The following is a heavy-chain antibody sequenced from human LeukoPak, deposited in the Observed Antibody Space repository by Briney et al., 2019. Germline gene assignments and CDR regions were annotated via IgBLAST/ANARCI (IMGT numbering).Heavy chain of an antibody. CDR2: ISGSGGST. CDR3: AKDGGPNYDYVWGSSYYYYYMDV. Sequence: PGGSLRLSCAASGFTFSSYGMSWVRQAPGKGLEWVSAISGSGGSTYYADSVKGRFTISRDNSKNTLYLQMNSLRAEDTAVYYCAKDGGPNYDYVWGSSYYYYYMDVWGKGTTVTISS. CDR1: GFTFSSYG. D-gene: IGHD3-16*01. V-gene: IGHV3-23*01. J-gene: IGHJ6*03.